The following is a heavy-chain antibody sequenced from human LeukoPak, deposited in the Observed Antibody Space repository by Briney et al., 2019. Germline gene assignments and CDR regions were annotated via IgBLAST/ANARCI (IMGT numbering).Heavy chain of an antibody. CDR1: GFTFSSYS. CDR2: ISSSSSYI. V-gene: IGHV3-21*01. Sequence: GGSLRLSCAASGFTFSSYSMNWVRQAPGKGLEWVSSISSSSSYIYYADSVKGRFTISRDNAKNSLYLQMNSLRAEDTAVYYCARGEYYYDSSGRYFDYWGQGTLVTVSS. J-gene: IGHJ4*02. D-gene: IGHD3-22*01. CDR3: ARGEYYYDSSGRYFDY.